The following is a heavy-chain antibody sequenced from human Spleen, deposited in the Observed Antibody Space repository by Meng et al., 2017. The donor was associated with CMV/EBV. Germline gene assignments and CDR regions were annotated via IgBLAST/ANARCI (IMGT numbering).Heavy chain of an antibody. Sequence: GESLKISCAASGFTFNSYGMHWVRQAPGKGLEWVSGISGSGGSTYYGDSVKGRFTISRDNSKNTLYLQMNNLRAEDTAVYFCAKAFSSSWYREYYDYWGQGTLVTVSS. V-gene: IGHV3-23*01. D-gene: IGHD6-13*01. CDR3: AKAFSSSWYREYYDY. J-gene: IGHJ4*02. CDR1: GFTFNSYG. CDR2: ISGSGGST.